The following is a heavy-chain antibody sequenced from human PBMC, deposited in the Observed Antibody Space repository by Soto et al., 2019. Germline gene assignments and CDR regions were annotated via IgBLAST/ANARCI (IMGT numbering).Heavy chain of an antibody. Sequence: QVQLQESGPGLVKPSETLSLTCTVSGGYISSYYWSWIRQPPGKGLEWIGYIYYSGSTNYNPSLKSRVTISVDTSKNQFSLKLSSVTAADTAVYYCARELTDITVAGTLDPWGQGTLVTVSS. CDR3: ARELTDITVAGTLDP. CDR1: GGYISSYY. V-gene: IGHV4-59*01. CDR2: IYYSGST. D-gene: IGHD6-19*01. J-gene: IGHJ5*02.